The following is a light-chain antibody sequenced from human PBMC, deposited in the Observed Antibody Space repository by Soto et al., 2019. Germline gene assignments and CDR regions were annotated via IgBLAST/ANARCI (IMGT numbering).Light chain of an antibody. CDR2: GAS. V-gene: IGKV3-20*01. J-gene: IGKJ4*01. CDR3: QQYGSSPLT. CDR1: QSVSSSY. Sequence: IVLTQSPGTLSLSPGERATLSCRASQSVSSSYLAWYQQKPGQAPRLLIYGASSRVTGIPDRFSGSGSGTDFTLTISRLEPEAFAVYYCQQYGSSPLTFGGGTKVEIK.